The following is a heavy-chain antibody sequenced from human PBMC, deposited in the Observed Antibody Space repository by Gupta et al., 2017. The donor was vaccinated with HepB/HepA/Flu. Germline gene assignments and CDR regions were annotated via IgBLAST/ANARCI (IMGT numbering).Heavy chain of an antibody. Sequence: QVQLQQWGAGLLKPSETLSLTCAVYAGSFSAYYWSWIRQPPGKGLEWIGEINHSGSTNYNPSLKSRVTISVDTSKNQFSLKLSSVTAADTAVYYCARGRPYCSSTSCYERHWFDPWGQGTLVTVSS. CDR1: AGSFSAYY. J-gene: IGHJ5*02. V-gene: IGHV4-34*01. D-gene: IGHD2-2*01. CDR2: INHSGST. CDR3: ARGRPYCSSTSCYERHWFDP.